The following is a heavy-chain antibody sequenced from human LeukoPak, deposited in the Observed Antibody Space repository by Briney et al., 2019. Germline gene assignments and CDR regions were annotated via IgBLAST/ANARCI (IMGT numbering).Heavy chain of an antibody. D-gene: IGHD3-22*01. J-gene: IGHJ4*02. CDR1: GFTFSSFS. CDR2: ISGSGGST. CDR3: AKDLGERSGGRLIVVVTSTFDY. Sequence: PGGSLRLSCAASGFTFSSFSMIWVHQAPGKGLEWVSSISGSGGSTFHADSVKGRFTISRDNSKNTLYLQMNSLRAEDTAVYYCAKDLGERSGGRLIVVVTSTFDYWGQGTLVTVSS. V-gene: IGHV3-23*01.